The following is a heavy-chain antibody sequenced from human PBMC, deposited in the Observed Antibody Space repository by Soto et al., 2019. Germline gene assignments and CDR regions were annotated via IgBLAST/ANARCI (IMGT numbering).Heavy chain of an antibody. D-gene: IGHD3-22*01. CDR2: IYHSGST. CDR3: AREPFPPGYYDSSGYSPGWFDP. J-gene: IGHJ5*02. CDR1: GGSISSGGYS. V-gene: IGHV4-30-2*01. Sequence: QLQLQESGSGLVKPSQTLSLTCAVSGGSISSGGYSWSWIRQPPGKGLEWIGYIYHSGSTYYNPSLKSRVTISVDRSKNQFSLKLSSVTAADTAVYYCAREPFPPGYYDSSGYSPGWFDPWGQGTLVTVSS.